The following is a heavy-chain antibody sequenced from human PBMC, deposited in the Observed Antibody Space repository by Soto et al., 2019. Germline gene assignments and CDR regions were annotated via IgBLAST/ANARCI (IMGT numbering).Heavy chain of an antibody. Sequence: SXKVSYMASGGTXTNYASSLVRRAPGQGLEWMGGIIPIFGTANYAQKFQGRLTITADESTITADMELSSLRYEDTPVYYSPRMYYYDSSGYLYAFDIWGQGTMGTVSS. V-gene: IGHV1-69*13. CDR2: IIPIFGTA. D-gene: IGHD3-22*01. CDR1: GGTXTNYA. J-gene: IGHJ3*02. CDR3: PRMYYYDSSGYLYAFDI.